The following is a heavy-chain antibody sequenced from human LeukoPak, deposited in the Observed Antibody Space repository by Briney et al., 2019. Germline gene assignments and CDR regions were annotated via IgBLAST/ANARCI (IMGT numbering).Heavy chain of an antibody. J-gene: IGHJ4*02. Sequence: ASVKVSCKASGYTFTGYYMHWVRQAPGQGLEWMGWINPNSGGTNYAQKFQGRVTMTRDTSISTAYMELSRLRSDDTAVYYCAREILYGLVLGNFGYWGQGTLVTASS. CDR1: GYTFTGYY. D-gene: IGHD6-19*01. CDR2: INPNSGGT. V-gene: IGHV1-2*02. CDR3: AREILYGLVLGNFGY.